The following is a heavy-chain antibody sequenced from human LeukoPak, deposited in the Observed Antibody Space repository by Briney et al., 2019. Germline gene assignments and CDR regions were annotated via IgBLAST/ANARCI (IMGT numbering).Heavy chain of an antibody. V-gene: IGHV3-74*01. J-gene: IGHJ3*02. CDR3: ARGAVAASKYAFDI. D-gene: IGHD6-19*01. CDR2: INSDGSST. CDR1: GFTFSSYW. Sequence: PGGSLRLSCAASGFTFSSYWMHWVRQAPGKGLVWVSRINSDGSSTSYADSVKGRFTISRDNAKNTLYLQMNSLRAEDTAVYYCARGAVAASKYAFDIWGQGTMVTVSS.